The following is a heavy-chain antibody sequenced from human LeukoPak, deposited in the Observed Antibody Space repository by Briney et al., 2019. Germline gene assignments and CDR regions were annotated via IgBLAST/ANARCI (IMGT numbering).Heavy chain of an antibody. D-gene: IGHD3-22*01. Sequence: GSLRLSCTTSGFTVTNYWMHWVRQAPGKGLVWVSRINSDGSNTNYAGSVKGRFTISRDNAKNTLYLQMNSLRAEDTAVYYCAGGLSDYYYTIGYWGQGTLVTVSS. J-gene: IGHJ4*02. V-gene: IGHV3-74*01. CDR3: AGGLSDYYYTIGY. CDR2: INSDGSNT. CDR1: GFTVTNYW.